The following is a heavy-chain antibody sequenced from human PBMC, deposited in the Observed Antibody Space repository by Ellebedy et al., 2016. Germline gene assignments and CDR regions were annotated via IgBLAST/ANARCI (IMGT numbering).Heavy chain of an antibody. V-gene: IGHV4-38-2*01. J-gene: IGHJ4*02. Sequence: ESLKISCVVSGFSVSSNYLSWVRQAPGKGLEWIGSMHQSGITYYNPSLNSRVAISIDTSKNQFSLRLSSVTAADTAVYYCARVGGSPQAVFDYWGQGALVTVSS. CDR1: GFSVSSNY. CDR3: ARVGGSPQAVFDY. D-gene: IGHD1-26*01. CDR2: MHQSGIT.